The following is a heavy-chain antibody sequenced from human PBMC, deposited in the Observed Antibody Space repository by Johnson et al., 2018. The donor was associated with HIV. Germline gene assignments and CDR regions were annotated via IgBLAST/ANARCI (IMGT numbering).Heavy chain of an antibody. Sequence: QVQLVESGGGVVQPGRSLRLSCAASGFTFSSYGMHWVRQAPGKGLEWVAVISYDGSNKYYADPVKGRFPISRDNSKHTLYLQMNSLIAEDTAVYYCAKDMVRGFWGDAFDIWGQGTMVTVSS. J-gene: IGHJ3*02. CDR1: GFTFSSYG. D-gene: IGHD3-10*01. CDR3: AKDMVRGFWGDAFDI. V-gene: IGHV3-30*18. CDR2: ISYDGSNK.